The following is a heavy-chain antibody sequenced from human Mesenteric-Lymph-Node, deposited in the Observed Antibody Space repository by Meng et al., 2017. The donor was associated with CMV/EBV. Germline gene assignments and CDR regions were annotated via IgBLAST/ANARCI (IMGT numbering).Heavy chain of an antibody. V-gene: IGHV3-48*04. Sequence: GESLKISCAASGFTFSSYWMSWVRQAPGKGLKWVSSISSRGSTIYYAASVKGRFTVSRDNAKKSVYLQMNSLRADDTAVYYCARDSSGWNFDYWGQGTLVTVSS. CDR1: GFTFSSYW. CDR3: ARDSSGWNFDY. J-gene: IGHJ4*02. CDR2: ISSRGSTI. D-gene: IGHD6-19*01.